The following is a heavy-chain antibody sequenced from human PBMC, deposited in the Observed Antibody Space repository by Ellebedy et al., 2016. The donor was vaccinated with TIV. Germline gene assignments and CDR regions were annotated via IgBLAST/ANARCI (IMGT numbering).Heavy chain of an antibody. D-gene: IGHD3-3*01. Sequence: GESLKISCKGSGYNFTSYWISWVRQRPGKGLEWMGRIDPSDSYTNYSPSFQGHVTISADKSITTAYLQWSRLKASDTGMYYCARGLTIFGVIIPGGDDYWGQGTLVTVSS. V-gene: IGHV5-10-1*01. CDR1: GYNFTSYW. CDR2: IDPSDSYT. J-gene: IGHJ4*02. CDR3: ARGLTIFGVIIPGGDDY.